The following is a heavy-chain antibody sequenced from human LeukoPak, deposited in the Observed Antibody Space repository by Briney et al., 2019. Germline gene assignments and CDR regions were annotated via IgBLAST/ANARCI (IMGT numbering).Heavy chain of an antibody. D-gene: IGHD5-12*01. V-gene: IGHV4-4*08. CDR3: ARAGYSGYDRRFDP. Sequence: SETLSLTCTVSGGSISSYYWSWIRQPPGKGLEWIGRINTSGTTKYNPSLKSRVTISVDTSKNQFSLKLSSVTAADTAVYYCARAGYSGYDRRFDPWGQGTLVTVSS. CDR1: GGSISSYY. CDR2: INTSGTT. J-gene: IGHJ5*02.